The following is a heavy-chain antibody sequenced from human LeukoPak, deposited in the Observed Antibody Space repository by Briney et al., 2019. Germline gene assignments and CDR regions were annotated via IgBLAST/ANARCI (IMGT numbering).Heavy chain of an antibody. D-gene: IGHD3-22*01. CDR2: ISSSSYI. Sequence: GGSLRLSCAASGFTFSSYSMNWVRQAPGKGLEWVSSISSSSYIYYADSVKGRFTISRDNAKNSLYLQTNSLRAEDTAVYYCARDRRQGYYYDSSGYFDYWGQGTLVTVSS. CDR3: ARDRRQGYYYDSSGYFDY. J-gene: IGHJ4*02. CDR1: GFTFSSYS. V-gene: IGHV3-21*01.